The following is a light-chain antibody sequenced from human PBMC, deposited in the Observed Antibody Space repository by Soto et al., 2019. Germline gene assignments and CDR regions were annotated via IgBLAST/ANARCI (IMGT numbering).Light chain of an antibody. CDR2: GAS. V-gene: IGKV3-20*01. CDR3: QQYGSLSWT. Sequence: VVTLSPGTLSLSPGERATLSCRASQSVSSSYLAWYQQQTGQPPRLLIYGASSRATGIPDRFSGSRSGTDFTLTISRLEPEDFKVYYCQQYGSLSWTFGQGTKVDIK. CDR1: QSVSSSY. J-gene: IGKJ1*01.